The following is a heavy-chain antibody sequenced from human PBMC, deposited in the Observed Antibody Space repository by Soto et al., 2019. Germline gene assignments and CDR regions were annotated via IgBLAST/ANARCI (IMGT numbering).Heavy chain of an antibody. CDR1: GGSNSNYY. CDR3: ASGGVDYLDRSGYYLCQYYFGY. J-gene: IGHJ4*02. D-gene: IGHD3-22*01. V-gene: IGHV4-59*12. CDR2: IYHSGST. Sequence: SETLSLTCTVSGGSNSNYYWSWIRQHPGKGLEWIGYIYHSGSTYYNPSLKSRGTISVDRSKNQFSLKLSSVTAADTAVYYCASGGVDYLDRSGYYLCQYYFGYWRKRNRITVSS.